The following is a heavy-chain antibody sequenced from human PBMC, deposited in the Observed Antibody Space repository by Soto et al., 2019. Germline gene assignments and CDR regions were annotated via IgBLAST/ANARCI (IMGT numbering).Heavy chain of an antibody. CDR1: GFTLKSYE. CDR2: ITSSTRNT. J-gene: IGHJ6*02. D-gene: IGHD3-10*01. CDR3: ARGNTSIQGDLSHYNGLDV. V-gene: IGHV3-48*03. Sequence: DEQLVESGGGLVQSGGSLRLSCEASGFTLKSYEVNWVRQAPGKGLEWISYITSSTRNTYYADSVKGRFTISTDNARKSVYLQMNSLRVEDTAIYYCARGNTSIQGDLSHYNGLDVWGQGTTVTVSS.